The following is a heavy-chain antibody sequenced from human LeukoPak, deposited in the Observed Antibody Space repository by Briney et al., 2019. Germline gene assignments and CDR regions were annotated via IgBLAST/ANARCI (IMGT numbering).Heavy chain of an antibody. CDR1: GASISSTNW. D-gene: IGHD6-13*01. CDR2: IYHRGST. V-gene: IGHV4-4*02. Sequence: SETLSLTCAVSGASISSTNWWSWIRQPPGKGLEWIGEIYHRGSTNYNPSLKSRVTISVDKSKNQFSVKLSSVIAADTAVYYCASRRDGSSWTGPDYWGQGTLVTVSS. J-gene: IGHJ4*02. CDR3: ASRRDGSSWTGPDY.